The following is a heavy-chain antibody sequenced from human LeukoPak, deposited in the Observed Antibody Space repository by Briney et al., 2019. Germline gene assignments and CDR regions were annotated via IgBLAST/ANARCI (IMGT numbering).Heavy chain of an antibody. CDR2: IKQDGSEK. Sequence: GGPLRLSCAASGFTFSSYWMSWVRQAPGKGLEWVANIKQDGSEKYYVDSVKGRFTISRDNAKNSLYLQMNSLRAEDTAVYYCARTNYYDSSGYYFMWRARDYYGMDVWGQGTTVTVSS. CDR3: ARTNYYDSSGYYFMWRARDYYGMDV. D-gene: IGHD3-22*01. V-gene: IGHV3-7*03. CDR1: GFTFSSYW. J-gene: IGHJ6*02.